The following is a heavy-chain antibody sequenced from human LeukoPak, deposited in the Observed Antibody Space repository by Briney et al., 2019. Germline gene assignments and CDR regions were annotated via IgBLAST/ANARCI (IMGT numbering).Heavy chain of an antibody. CDR1: GYTFTSYA. V-gene: IGHV7-4-1*01. CDR2: INTITGNP. J-gene: IGHJ5*02. D-gene: IGHD1-26*01. CDR3: SRVPLGVRGDTGNWFDP. Sequence: ASVKVACKASGYTFTSYAMYCVRQAPGDGLEWMEYINTITGNPTYAQGFTGGFVFSLDACVSTAYLQIGRLKAEDTALCYFSRVPLGVRGDTGNWFDPWGQGTLVTVSS.